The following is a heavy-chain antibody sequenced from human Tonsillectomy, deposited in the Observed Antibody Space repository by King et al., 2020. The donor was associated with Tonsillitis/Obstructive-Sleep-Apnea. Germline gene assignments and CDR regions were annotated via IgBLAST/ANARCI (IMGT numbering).Heavy chain of an antibody. Sequence: QLVQSGAEVKKPGSSVKVSCKASGGTFSSYAISWVRQAPGQGLEWMGGIIPILGIANYAQKFQGRVTITADKSTSTAYMELSSLRSEDTAVYYCARSLETAMVQGYYYYYGMDVWGQGTTVTVSS. CDR1: GGTFSSYA. V-gene: IGHV1-69*10. CDR2: IIPILGIA. D-gene: IGHD5-18*01. CDR3: ARSLETAMVQGYYYYYGMDV. J-gene: IGHJ6*02.